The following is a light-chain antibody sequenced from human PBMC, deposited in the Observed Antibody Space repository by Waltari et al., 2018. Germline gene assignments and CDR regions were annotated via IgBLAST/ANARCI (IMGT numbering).Light chain of an antibody. J-gene: IGLJ2*01. CDR2: EVN. V-gene: IGLV2-8*01. CDR1: SSDIVGYNY. CDR3: SSYAGSTWVV. Sequence: QSALTQPPPASGSPGQSVTISCTGTSSDIVGYNYLPWYQQHPGKAPRLMIYEVNKRPSGVPDRFSGSKSGNTASLTVSGLQAEDEADYFCSSYAGSTWVVFGGGTKLTVL.